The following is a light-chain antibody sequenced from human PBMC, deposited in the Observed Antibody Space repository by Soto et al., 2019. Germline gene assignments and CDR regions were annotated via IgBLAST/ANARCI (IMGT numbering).Light chain of an antibody. CDR1: QSVTSTY. J-gene: IGKJ4*01. Sequence: EIVLTQSPGTLSLSPGERATLSCRASQSVTSTYLAWYQQKPGQAPRLLIYGASNRATGIPDRFTGSGSGTDFTLTISRLEPEDFAVYYCQQYGCSPLTFGGGTKVEIK. CDR3: QQYGCSPLT. V-gene: IGKV3-20*01. CDR2: GAS.